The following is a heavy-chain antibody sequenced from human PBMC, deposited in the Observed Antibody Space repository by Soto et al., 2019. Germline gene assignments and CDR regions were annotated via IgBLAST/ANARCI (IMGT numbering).Heavy chain of an antibody. Sequence: SETLSLTCSVSGDSISNYFWSWIRQPPEKGLEWVGYIHYSGSTNYKPSLKSRVTISVDTSKNQFSLKLSSVTAADTAVYYCARRRYYYGSGNYYTSDYFDYWGQGTLVTVSS. V-gene: IGHV4-59*08. D-gene: IGHD3-10*01. CDR3: ARRRYYYGSGNYYTSDYFDY. CDR2: IHYSGST. CDR1: GDSISNYF. J-gene: IGHJ4*02.